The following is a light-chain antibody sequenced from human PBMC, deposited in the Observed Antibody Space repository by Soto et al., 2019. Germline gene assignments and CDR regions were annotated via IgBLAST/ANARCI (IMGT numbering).Light chain of an antibody. CDR2: DVS. CDR3: SSDTSSSTLYV. Sequence: SALTQPSPVSGSPGQSITISCTGTSSDVGDYNYVSWYQQHPGKAPKLMIYDVSSRPSGVSNRFSGSKSGNTASLTISGLQAEDEADYYCSSDTSSSTLYVFGTGTKVTV. CDR1: SSDVGDYNY. J-gene: IGLJ1*01. V-gene: IGLV2-14*03.